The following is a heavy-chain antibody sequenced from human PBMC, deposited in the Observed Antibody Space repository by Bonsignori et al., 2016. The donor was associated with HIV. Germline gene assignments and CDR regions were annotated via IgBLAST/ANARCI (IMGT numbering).Heavy chain of an antibody. J-gene: IGHJ6*03. CDR3: ARDHPGGLGKLYYYYYMDV. V-gene: IGHV3-11*01. Sequence: GGSLRLSCAASGFSLSDYYMSWIRQAPGKGLEWISYISSSSSTVQYADSVKGRFTVSRDNANNSLYLQMNSLRAEDTAVYYCARDHPGGLGKLYYYYYMDVWGKGTTVTVSS. CDR1: GFSLSDYY. CDR2: ISSSSSTV. D-gene: IGHD7-27*01.